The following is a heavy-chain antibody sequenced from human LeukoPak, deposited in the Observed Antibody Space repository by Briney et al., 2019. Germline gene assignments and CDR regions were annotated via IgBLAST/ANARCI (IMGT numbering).Heavy chain of an antibody. J-gene: IGHJ4*02. CDR2: INHSGST. CDR1: GGSSSGYY. Sequence: SETLSLTCAVYGGSSSGYYWSWVRQPPGKGLEWIGEINHSGSTNYNPSLKSRVTISVDTSKNQFSLKLSPVTAADTAVYYCARGGGLEFDYWGQGTLVTVSS. D-gene: IGHD3-16*01. V-gene: IGHV4-34*01. CDR3: ARGGGLEFDY.